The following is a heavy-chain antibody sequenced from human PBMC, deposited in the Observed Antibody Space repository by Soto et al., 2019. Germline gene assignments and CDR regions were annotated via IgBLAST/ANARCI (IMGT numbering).Heavy chain of an antibody. CDR3: ARVSHENWFDP. CDR1: GGSISSYY. J-gene: IGHJ5*02. V-gene: IGHV4-59*01. CDR2: IYYSGST. Sequence: SETLSLTCTVSGGSISSYYWSWIRQPPGKGLEWIGYIYYSGSTNYNPPLKSRVTISVDTSKNQFSLKLSSVTAADTAVYYCARVSHENWFDPWGQGTLVTVSS.